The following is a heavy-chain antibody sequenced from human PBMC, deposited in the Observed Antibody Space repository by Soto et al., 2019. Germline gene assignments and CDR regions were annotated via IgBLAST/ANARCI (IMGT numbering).Heavy chain of an antibody. J-gene: IGHJ4*02. CDR2: IKQDGSEK. D-gene: IGHD3-3*01. CDR3: ARTQDYDFWSGVDY. Sequence: PGGSLRLSCGASGFTFSSYWMSWVRQAPGKGLEWVANIKQDGSEKYYVDSVKGRFTISRDNAKNSLYLQMNSLRDEDTAVYYCARTQDYDFWSGVDYWGQGTLVTVSS. CDR1: GFTFSSYW. V-gene: IGHV3-7*01.